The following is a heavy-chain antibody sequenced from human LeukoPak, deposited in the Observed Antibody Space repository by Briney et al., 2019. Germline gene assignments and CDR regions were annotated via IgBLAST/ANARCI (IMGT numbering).Heavy chain of an antibody. D-gene: IGHD2-8*01. CDR1: GGTFSSYA. J-gene: IGHJ4*02. V-gene: IGHV1-8*02. Sequence: ASVKVSCKASGGTFSSYAISWVRQAPGQGLEWMGWMNPNSGNTGYAQKFQGRVTMTRNTSINSAYMELSSLRSEDTAVYYCAIMVYANRVDYWGQGTLVTVSS. CDR3: AIMVYANRVDY. CDR2: MNPNSGNT.